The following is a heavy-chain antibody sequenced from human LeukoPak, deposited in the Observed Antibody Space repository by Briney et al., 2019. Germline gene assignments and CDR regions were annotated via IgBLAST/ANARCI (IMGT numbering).Heavy chain of an antibody. Sequence: GASVKVSCKASGGTFSSYAISWVRQAPGQGLEWMGWINPNSGGTNYAQKFQGRVTMTRDTSISTAYMELSRLRSDDTAVYYCARASWRDGYNPYYFDYWGQGTLVTVSS. D-gene: IGHD5-24*01. J-gene: IGHJ4*02. CDR1: GGTFSSYA. V-gene: IGHV1-2*02. CDR2: INPNSGGT. CDR3: ARASWRDGYNPYYFDY.